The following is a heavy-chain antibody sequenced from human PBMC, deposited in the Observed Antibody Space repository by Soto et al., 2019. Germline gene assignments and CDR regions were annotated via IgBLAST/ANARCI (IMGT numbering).Heavy chain of an antibody. V-gene: IGHV1-69*12. D-gene: IGHD1-26*01. CDR1: GGTFSSYA. CDR2: IIPIFGTA. CDR3: ARDPHSYSGGYYSEPH. Sequence: QVQLVQSGAEVKKPGSSVKVSCKASGGTFSSYAISWVRQAPGQGLEWMGGIIPIFGTANYAQKFQGRVTITADESTSTAYMELSSLRSEDTAVYYCARDPHSYSGGYYSEPHWGQGTLVTVSS. J-gene: IGHJ4*02.